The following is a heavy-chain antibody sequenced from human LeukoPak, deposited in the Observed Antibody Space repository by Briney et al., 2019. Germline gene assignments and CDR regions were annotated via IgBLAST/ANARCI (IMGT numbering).Heavy chain of an antibody. J-gene: IGHJ4*02. CDR2: IDYSGGET. CDR1: GFTLSSYE. V-gene: IGHV3-23*01. Sequence: PGGSLRLSCTASGFTLSSYEMSWIRQAPGKGLEWVSSIDYSGGETHYADSVKGRFTISRDNSKNTLVLQMNSLRSEDTAVYFCARDNRDWAFDYWGQGTLVTVSS. CDR3: ARDNRDWAFDY. D-gene: IGHD2-21*02.